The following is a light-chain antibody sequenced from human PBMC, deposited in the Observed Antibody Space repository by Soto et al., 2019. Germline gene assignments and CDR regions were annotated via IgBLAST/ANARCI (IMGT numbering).Light chain of an antibody. V-gene: IGKV1-9*01. CDR3: QQLNSYPLT. CDR1: QGIASY. J-gene: IGKJ4*01. Sequence: QLTQSPSSLSAAVGDRVTITCRASQGIASYLAWYQQKPGQAPNLLIYAASTFQSGVPSRFSGSGSGTDFPLTISSLQPEDFATYYCQQLNSYPLTFGGGTKVEI. CDR2: AAS.